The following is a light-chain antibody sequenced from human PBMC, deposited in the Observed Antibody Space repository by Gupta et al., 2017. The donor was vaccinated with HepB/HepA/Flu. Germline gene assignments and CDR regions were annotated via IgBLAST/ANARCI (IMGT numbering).Light chain of an antibody. V-gene: IGKV2-30*02. J-gene: IGKJ1*01. Sequence: EVGMTPSPLSLPVTLGQPASISCKSSQSLVHNGGDTYLDWFQQRPGQSPRRLIYRVSYRDSGVPDRFSGSGSGTYFTLRISRVEAEDVGIYFCMQCAHWPQTFGQGTKLEIK. CDR2: RVS. CDR1: QSLVHNGGDTY. CDR3: MQCAHWPQT.